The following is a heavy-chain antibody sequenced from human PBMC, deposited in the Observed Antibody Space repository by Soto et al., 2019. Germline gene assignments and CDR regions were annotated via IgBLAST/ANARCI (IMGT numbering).Heavy chain of an antibody. J-gene: IGHJ1*01. D-gene: IGHD6-13*01. CDR2: ISGGGSTT. Sequence: EVQLLESGGGLVQPEGSLRLSCEASRFTFSSYAMSWVRQAPGKGLEWGSGISGGGSTTYYADSVKGRFTISRDNSKNTLYLQVNSLRAEDTAVYYCARDQAAGGTISRYCQDWGQGTLVTVSS. CDR1: RFTFSSYA. CDR3: ARDQAAGGTISRYCQD. V-gene: IGHV3-23*01.